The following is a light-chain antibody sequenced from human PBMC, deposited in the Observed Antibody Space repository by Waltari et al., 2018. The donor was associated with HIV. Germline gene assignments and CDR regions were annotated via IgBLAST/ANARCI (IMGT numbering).Light chain of an antibody. CDR1: KLGNKY. Sequence: SYELAQPPSVSGSPGKTASITCPGDKLGNKYACRYQQKPGQPPVLVIYQDSRRHSGIPERFSGSNSGNTATLSVRGTEAMDEADYYCQAWDSSTAIFGGGTKLTVL. V-gene: IGLV3-1*01. CDR3: QAWDSSTAI. CDR2: QDS. J-gene: IGLJ2*01.